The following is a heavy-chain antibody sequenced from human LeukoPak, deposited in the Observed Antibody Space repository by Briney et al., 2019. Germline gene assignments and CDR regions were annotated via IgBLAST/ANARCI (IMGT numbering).Heavy chain of an antibody. CDR3: ARGPTYYYGSGSYTLLDY. V-gene: IGHV1-8*01. Sequence: ASVKVSCKASGYTFTSYDINWVRQATGQGLGWMGWMNPNSGNTGYAQKFQGRGTITADESTSTAYMELSSLRSEDTAVYYCARGPTYYYGSGSYTLLDYWGQGTLVTVSS. CDR2: MNPNSGNT. J-gene: IGHJ4*02. D-gene: IGHD3-10*01. CDR1: GYTFTSYD.